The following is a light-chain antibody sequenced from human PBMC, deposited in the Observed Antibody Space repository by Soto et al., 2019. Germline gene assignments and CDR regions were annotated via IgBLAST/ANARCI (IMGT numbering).Light chain of an antibody. CDR1: RXNXGAGYE. V-gene: IGLV1-40*01. CDR2: GNT. J-gene: IGLJ1*01. CDR3: QSYDSSLSVLYV. Sequence: QSVLTQPPSVSGAPGQRVTISCTGSRXNXGAGYEVQWLQHLTGTAHKPLIYGNTNRPSAVPDRLSGSKSDKQDSLDITGLQPEDEADYYCQSYDSSLSVLYVFGTGTKVTVL.